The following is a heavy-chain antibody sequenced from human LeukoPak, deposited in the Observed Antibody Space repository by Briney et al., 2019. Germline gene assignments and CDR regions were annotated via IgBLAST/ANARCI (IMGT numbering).Heavy chain of an antibody. D-gene: IGHD1-14*01. CDR1: GFTFSNYW. CDR3: AVGDNPGALDY. CDR2: ISNDASST. Sequence: AGGSLRLSCAASGFTFSNYWMHWVRQAPGKGLVWVSRISNDASSTTYADSVKGRFTISRDNTKNTLYLQMNSLRAEDTAVYYCAVGDNPGALDYWGQGTLVTVSS. J-gene: IGHJ4*02. V-gene: IGHV3-74*01.